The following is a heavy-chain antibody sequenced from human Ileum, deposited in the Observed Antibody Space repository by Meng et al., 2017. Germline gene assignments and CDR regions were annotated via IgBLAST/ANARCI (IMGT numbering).Heavy chain of an antibody. CDR1: GGSVSSNIAA. CDR3: ASGSGSLDY. Sequence: GQLQQSGPGLVKPSQTLSRPCAVSGGSVSSNIAAWNWIRQSPLRGLEWLGRTYYRSKWYSEYAVSVKSRISITPDTSKNQFSLQMNSVTPEDTAVYYCASGSGSLDYWGPGTLVTVSS. V-gene: IGHV6-1*01. J-gene: IGHJ4*02. D-gene: IGHD3-3*01. CDR2: TYYRSKWYS.